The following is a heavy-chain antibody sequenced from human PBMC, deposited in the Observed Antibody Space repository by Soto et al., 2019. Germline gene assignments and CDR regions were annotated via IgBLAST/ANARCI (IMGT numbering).Heavy chain of an antibody. CDR3: ARDGWGSNWYFEI. V-gene: IGHV3-30*03. CDR1: GVTFKAHG. J-gene: IGHJ2*01. CDR2: ISYDGKQT. D-gene: IGHD3-16*01. Sequence: GGSLSLSCGAPGVTFKAHGRHWVRQTPGKGLECVAVISYDGKQTYYADSVKGRFTISKDKSKRTLYLQMDSLRVDDTAVYYCARDGWGSNWYFEIWGRGTLVTVYS.